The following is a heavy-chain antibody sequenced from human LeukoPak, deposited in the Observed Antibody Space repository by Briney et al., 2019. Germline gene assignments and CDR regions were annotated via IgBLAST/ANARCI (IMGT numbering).Heavy chain of an antibody. CDR1: GGSISSGSYY. Sequence: SETLSLTCTVSGGSISSGSYYWSWIRQPAGKGLEWIGRIYTSGSTNYNPSLKSRVTISVDTSKNQFSLKLSSVTAADTAVYYCARVGVTINDAFDIWGQGTMVTVSS. J-gene: IGHJ3*02. D-gene: IGHD3-16*01. V-gene: IGHV4-61*02. CDR2: IYTSGST. CDR3: ARVGVTINDAFDI.